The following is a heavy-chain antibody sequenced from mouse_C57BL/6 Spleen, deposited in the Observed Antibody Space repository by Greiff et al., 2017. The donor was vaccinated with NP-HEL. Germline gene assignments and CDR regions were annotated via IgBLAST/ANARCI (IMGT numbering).Heavy chain of an antibody. CDR2: IDPSDSYT. CDR3: ARRSSYGGYFDY. J-gene: IGHJ2*01. V-gene: IGHV1-69*01. CDR1: GYTFTSYW. Sequence: QVQLQQPGAELVMPGASVKLSCKASGYTFTSYWMHWVKQRPGQGLEWIGEIDPSDSYTNYNQKFKGKSTLTVDKSSSTAYMQLSSLTSEDSAVYYCARRSSYGGYFDYWGQGTTLTVSS. D-gene: IGHD1-1*01.